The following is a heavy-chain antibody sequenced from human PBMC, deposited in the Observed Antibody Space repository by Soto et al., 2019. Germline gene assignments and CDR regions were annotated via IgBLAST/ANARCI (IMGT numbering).Heavy chain of an antibody. CDR2: IDASSRFI. Sequence: EVQLVESGGGLVKPGGSLRISCAASGFTFSTYIMNWVRQAPGRGLEWVSSIDASSRFIYYGDSLKGRFTVSRDNAKNSLDLQMNSLRDEDTAVYYCAREGVGHDYGESFDYWGQGTLVTVSS. D-gene: IGHD4-17*01. V-gene: IGHV3-21*02. CDR1: GFTFSTYI. CDR3: AREGVGHDYGESFDY. J-gene: IGHJ4*02.